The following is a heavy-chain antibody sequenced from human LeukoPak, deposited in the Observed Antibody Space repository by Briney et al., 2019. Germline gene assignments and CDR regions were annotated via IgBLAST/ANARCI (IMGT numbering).Heavy chain of an antibody. Sequence: GGSLRLSCAASAFTFSNYWMHWVRQAPGKGLVWVSRISSDGRSTTYADSVKGRFTISRDNAKNTVYLQMNSLRAEDTAIYYCAGALSSSGWYDYWGQGTVVTVSS. J-gene: IGHJ4*02. V-gene: IGHV3-74*03. CDR3: AGALSSSGWYDY. D-gene: IGHD6-19*01. CDR2: ISSDGRST. CDR1: AFTFSNYW.